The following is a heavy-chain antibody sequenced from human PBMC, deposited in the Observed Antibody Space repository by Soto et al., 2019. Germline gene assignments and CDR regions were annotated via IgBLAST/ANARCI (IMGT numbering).Heavy chain of an antibody. Sequence: SGKVSYKASGYTFTSYDINWVRQATGQGLEWMGWMNPNSGNTGYAQKFQGRVTMTRNTSISTAYMELSSLRSDDTAVYYCAGVPNIAVACWGQGTLVTVSS. D-gene: IGHD6-19*01. CDR3: AGVPNIAVAC. CDR2: MNPNSGNT. J-gene: IGHJ4*02. V-gene: IGHV1-8*01. CDR1: GYTFTSYD.